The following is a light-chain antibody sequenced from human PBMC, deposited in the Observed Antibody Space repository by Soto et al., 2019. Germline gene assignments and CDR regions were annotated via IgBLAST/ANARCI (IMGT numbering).Light chain of an antibody. CDR2: GAS. Sequence: EIVLTQSPGTLSLSPGERATLSCRASQSISGTFLAWYQHKPGQAPRVLIYGASRRATGIPDRFSGSGSGTDFTLTISRLEPEDFALYYCQQYYSSWKFGQGTKVEMK. CDR1: QSISGTF. J-gene: IGKJ1*01. CDR3: QQYYSSWK. V-gene: IGKV3-20*01.